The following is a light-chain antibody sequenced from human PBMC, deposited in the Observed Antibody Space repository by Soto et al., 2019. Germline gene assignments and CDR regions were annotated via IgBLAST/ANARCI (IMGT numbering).Light chain of an antibody. J-gene: IGKJ1*01. CDR2: DAS. V-gene: IGKV1-5*01. CDR3: LQYDTYPRT. CDR1: QSINNW. Sequence: DIQMTQSPSTLSASVGDRVTITCRASQSINNWLAWYQQKPGKAPKILIYDASSLQSGVPSRFSGSRSGTEFTLTISRLQPDDFATYSCLQYDTYPRTFGQGTKVEIK.